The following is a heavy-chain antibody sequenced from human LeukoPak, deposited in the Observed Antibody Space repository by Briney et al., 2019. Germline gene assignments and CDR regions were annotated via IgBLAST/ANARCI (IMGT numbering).Heavy chain of an antibody. D-gene: IGHD3-3*02. Sequence: PSETLSLTCTVSGGSISSYYWSWIRQPAGKGLGWIGRIYTSGSTNYNPSLKSRVTMSVDTSKNQFSLKLSSVTAADTAVYYCGKLEDVWGKGTTVTVSS. CDR1: GGSISSYY. V-gene: IGHV4-4*07. CDR3: GKLEDV. CDR2: IYTSGST. J-gene: IGHJ6*04.